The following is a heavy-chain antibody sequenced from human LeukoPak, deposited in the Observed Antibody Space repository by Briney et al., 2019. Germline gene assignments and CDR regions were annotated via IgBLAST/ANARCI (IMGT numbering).Heavy chain of an antibody. CDR2: ISYDGSNK. CDR1: GFTFSAYA. D-gene: IGHD1-26*01. CDR3: ARGPGPIAGAKNPFDI. J-gene: IGHJ3*02. Sequence: GGSLRLSCAASGFTFSAYAMHWVRQAPGKGLEWVAVISYDGSNKYYADSVKGRFTISGDKSKDTLYLQMNSLRPEDTAVYYCARGPGPIAGAKNPFDIWGQGTMVTVSS. V-gene: IGHV3-30*01.